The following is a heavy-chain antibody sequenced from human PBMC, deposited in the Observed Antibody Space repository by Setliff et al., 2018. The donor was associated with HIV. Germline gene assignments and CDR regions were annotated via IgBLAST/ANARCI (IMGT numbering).Heavy chain of an antibody. Sequence: PSETLSLTCTVSGCSITSHYWAWIRQPPGRRLEWIGYVSYSESATYNPSLKSRVTMSLDTSKNQFSLRLSSVTAADTAIYYCARRDTSTGVDPWGQGALVTVSS. CDR3: ARRDTSTGVDP. CDR1: GCSITSHY. V-gene: IGHV4-59*11. D-gene: IGHD7-27*01. CDR2: VSYSESA. J-gene: IGHJ5*02.